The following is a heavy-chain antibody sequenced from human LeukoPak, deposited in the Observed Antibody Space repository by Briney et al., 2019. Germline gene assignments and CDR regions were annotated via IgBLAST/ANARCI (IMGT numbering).Heavy chain of an antibody. J-gene: IGHJ3*02. CDR1: GFTFSTYS. CDR2: ISDDSNYI. D-gene: IGHD3-22*01. V-gene: IGHV3-21*01. CDR3: ARGKSEQYYYDSSGYYWAFDI. Sequence: GGSLRLSCAASGFTFSTYSGNWIRQAPGKGLEWVSSISDDSNYIYYADSLKGRFTISRDNAENSLYLQMNSLRAEDTAVYYCARGKSEQYYYDSSGYYWAFDIWGQGTMVTVSS.